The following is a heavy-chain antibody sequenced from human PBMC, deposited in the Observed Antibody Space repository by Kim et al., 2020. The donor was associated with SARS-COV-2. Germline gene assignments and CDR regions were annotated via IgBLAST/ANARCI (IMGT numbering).Heavy chain of an antibody. CDR2: IIPIFGTA. CDR3: ARGITMVRGVIYYYGMDV. V-gene: IGHV1-69*13. Sequence: VKVSCKASGGTFSSYAISWVRQAPGQGLEWMGGIIPIFGTANYAQKFHGRVTITADESTSTAYMELSSLRSEDTAVYYCARGITMVRGVIYYYGMDVWGQGTTVTVSS. D-gene: IGHD3-10*01. J-gene: IGHJ6*02. CDR1: GGTFSSYA.